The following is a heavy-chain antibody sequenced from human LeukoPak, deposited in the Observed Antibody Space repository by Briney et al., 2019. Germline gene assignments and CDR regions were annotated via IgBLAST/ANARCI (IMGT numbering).Heavy chain of an antibody. D-gene: IGHD4-23*01. CDR1: GFTFSSYG. V-gene: IGHV3-30*03. J-gene: IGHJ4*02. CDR3: ARESTYGGNHPHFDY. CDR2: ISYDGSNK. Sequence: GGSLRLSCAASGFTFSSYGMHWVRQAPGKGLEWVAVISYDGSNKYYADSVKGRFTISRDNSKNTLYLQMNSLRAEDTAVYYCARESTYGGNHPHFDYWGQGTLVTVSS.